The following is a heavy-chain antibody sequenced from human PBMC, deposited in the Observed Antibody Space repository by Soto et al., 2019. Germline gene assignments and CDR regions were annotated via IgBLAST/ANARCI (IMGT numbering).Heavy chain of an antibody. D-gene: IGHD3-22*01. CDR3: ARGLKLYYYMDV. Sequence: ASVKVSCKASGYTFTSCAMHWVRQAPGQRLEWMGWINAGNGNTKYSQKFQGRVTITRDTSASTAYMELSSLRSEDTAVYYCARGLKLYYYMDVWGKGTTVTVSS. CDR2: INAGNGNT. CDR1: GYTFTSCA. V-gene: IGHV1-3*01. J-gene: IGHJ6*03.